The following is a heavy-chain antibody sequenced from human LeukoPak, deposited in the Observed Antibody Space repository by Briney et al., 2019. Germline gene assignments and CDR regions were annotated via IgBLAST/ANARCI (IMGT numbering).Heavy chain of an antibody. J-gene: IGHJ4*02. CDR2: ISYDGSNK. V-gene: IGHV3-30*04. D-gene: IGHD3-9*01. CDR3: ARDPTPRDDILTGYVVNFDY. Sequence: GRSLRLSCAASGFTFSSYAMHWVRQAPGKGLEWVAVISYDGSNKYYADSVKGRFTISRDNSKNTLYLQMNSLRAEDTAVYYCARDPTPRDDILTGYVVNFDYWGQGTLVTVSS. CDR1: GFTFSSYA.